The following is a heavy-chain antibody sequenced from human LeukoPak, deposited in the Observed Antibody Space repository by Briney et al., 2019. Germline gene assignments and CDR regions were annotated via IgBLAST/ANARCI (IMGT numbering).Heavy chain of an antibody. V-gene: IGHV3-7*03. CDR2: INQDGSEK. CDR1: GFTFSSYW. J-gene: IGHJ4*02. D-gene: IGHD2-8*01. Sequence: GGSLRLSCAASGFTFSSYWMSWVRQAPGKGLEWVANINQDGSEKYCVDSLKGRFTISRDNSKNTLYLEMSSLRVEDTAIYYCAKWPEGAMDYFDYWGQGTLVTVSS. CDR3: AKWPEGAMDYFDY.